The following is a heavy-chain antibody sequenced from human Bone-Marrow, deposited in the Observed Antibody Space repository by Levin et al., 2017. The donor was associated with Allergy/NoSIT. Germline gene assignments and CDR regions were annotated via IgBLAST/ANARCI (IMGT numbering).Heavy chain of an antibody. Sequence: PGGSLRLSCKASGYTFSSADINWVRQVTGQGLEWMGWMDPNNGNTAYAQKFQGRVTLTRDSSIGTAYMELSSLRYDDTAVYYCTRNLRMDVWGKGTTVTVS. CDR3: TRNLRMDV. CDR2: MDPNNGNT. V-gene: IGHV1-8*01. CDR1: GYTFSSAD. J-gene: IGHJ6*03.